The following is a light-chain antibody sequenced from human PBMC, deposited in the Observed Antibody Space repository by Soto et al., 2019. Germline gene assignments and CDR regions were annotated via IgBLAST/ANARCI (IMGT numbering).Light chain of an antibody. CDR3: AAWDDSLNGVV. Sequence: QPVLTQPPSASGTPGQRVTISCSGSSSNIGSNTVHWYHQLPGTAPKLLIYSNNQRPSGVPARFSGSKSGTSASLAISGLQSEDEADYYSAAWDDSLNGVVFGGGTKLTVL. V-gene: IGLV1-44*01. J-gene: IGLJ2*01. CDR2: SNN. CDR1: SSNIGSNT.